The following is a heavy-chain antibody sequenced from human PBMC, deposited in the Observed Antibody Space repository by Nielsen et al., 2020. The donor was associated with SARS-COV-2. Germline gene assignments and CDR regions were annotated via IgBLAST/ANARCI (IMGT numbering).Heavy chain of an antibody. D-gene: IGHD6-25*01. Sequence: GESLKISCAASGFTFSSYAMSWVRQAPGKGLEWVSAISGSGGSTYYADSVKGRFTISRDNSKNTLYLQMNSLRAEDTAVYYCARASGYYYMDVWGKGTMVTVSS. CDR2: ISGSGGST. V-gene: IGHV3-23*01. CDR3: ARASGYYYMDV. CDR1: GFTFSSYA. J-gene: IGHJ6*03.